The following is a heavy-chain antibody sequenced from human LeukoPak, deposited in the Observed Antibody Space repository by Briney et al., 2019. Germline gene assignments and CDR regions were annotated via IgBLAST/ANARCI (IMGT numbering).Heavy chain of an antibody. CDR2: INHSGST. D-gene: IGHD6-6*01. Sequence: SETLSLTCTVSGGSFSGYYWSWIRQPPGRGLEWIGEINHSGSTNYNPSLKSRVTISVDTSKNQFSLKLSSVTAADTAVYYCASRIAARPFDYWGQGTLVTVSS. V-gene: IGHV4-34*01. CDR3: ASRIAARPFDY. J-gene: IGHJ4*02. CDR1: GGSFSGYY.